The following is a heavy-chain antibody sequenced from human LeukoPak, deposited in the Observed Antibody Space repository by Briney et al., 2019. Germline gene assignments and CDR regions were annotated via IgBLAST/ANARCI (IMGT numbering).Heavy chain of an antibody. CDR3: ARDIAAAGTSGLFDY. CDR2: ISSSSSYI. J-gene: IGHJ4*02. CDR1: GFTFSSYS. Sequence: GGSLRLSCAASGFTFSSYSMNWVRQAPGKGLEWVSSISSSSSYIYYADSVKGRFTISRDNAKNSLYLQMNCLRPEDTALYYCARDIAAAGTSGLFDYWGQGTLVTVSS. V-gene: IGHV3-21*01. D-gene: IGHD6-13*01.